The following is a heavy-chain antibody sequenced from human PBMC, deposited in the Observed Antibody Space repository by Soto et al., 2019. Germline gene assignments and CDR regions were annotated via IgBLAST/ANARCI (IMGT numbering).Heavy chain of an antibody. V-gene: IGHV4-31*03. J-gene: IGHJ6*02. D-gene: IGHD2-2*01. CDR3: ASLVLVPAADLYGMDV. Sequence: QVQLQESGPGLVKPSQTLSLTCTVSGVSISSGGYYWSWIRQHPGKGREWIGYIYYSGSTYYNPSLKSRVTISVDTSKNQFSLKLSSVTAADTAVYYCASLVLVPAADLYGMDVWGQGTTVTVSS. CDR1: GVSISSGGYY. CDR2: IYYSGST.